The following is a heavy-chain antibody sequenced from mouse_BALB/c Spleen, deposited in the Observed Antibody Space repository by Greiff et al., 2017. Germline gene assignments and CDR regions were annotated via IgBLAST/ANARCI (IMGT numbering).Heavy chain of an antibody. D-gene: IGHD2-1*01. CDR2: IYPGDGDT. Sequence: VQLQQSGPELVKPGASVKISCKASGYAFSSSWMNWVKQRPGQGLEWIGRIYPGDGDTNYNGKFRGKATLTADKSSSTAYMQLSSLTSVDSAVYFCARGNYYWFAYWGQGTLVTVSA. CDR1: GYAFSSSW. V-gene: IGHV1-82*01. CDR3: ARGNYYWFAY. J-gene: IGHJ3*01.